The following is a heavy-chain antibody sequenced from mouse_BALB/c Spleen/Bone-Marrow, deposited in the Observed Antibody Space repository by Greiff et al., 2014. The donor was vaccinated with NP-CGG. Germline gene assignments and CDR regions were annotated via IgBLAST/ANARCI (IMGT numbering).Heavy chain of an antibody. CDR3: ARDRGLLRFDY. D-gene: IGHD2-3*01. V-gene: IGHV7-3*02. CDR1: GFTFTDYY. Sequence: EVQRVESGGGLVQPGGSLRLSCATSGFTFTDYYMSWVRQPPGKALEWLGFIRNKANGYTTEYSASVKGRFTISRDNSQSILYLQMNTLRAEDSATYYCARDRGLLRFDYWGQGTTLTVSS. CDR2: IRNKANGYTT. J-gene: IGHJ2*01.